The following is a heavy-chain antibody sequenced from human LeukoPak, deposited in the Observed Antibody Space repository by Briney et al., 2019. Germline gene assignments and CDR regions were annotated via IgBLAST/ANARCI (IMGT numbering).Heavy chain of an antibody. V-gene: IGHV1-69*13. Sequence: SVKVSCKASGGTFSSYAISWVRQAPGQGLEWMGGIIPIFGTANYAQKFQGRVTITADESTSTAYMELSSLRSKDTAVYYCARRAVADTSPLDYWGQGTLVTVSS. CDR2: IIPIFGTA. CDR1: GGTFSSYA. D-gene: IGHD6-19*01. J-gene: IGHJ4*02. CDR3: ARRAVADTSPLDY.